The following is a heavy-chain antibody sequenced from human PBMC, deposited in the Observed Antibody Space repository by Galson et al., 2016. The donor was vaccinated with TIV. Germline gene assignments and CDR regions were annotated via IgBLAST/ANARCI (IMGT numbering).Heavy chain of an antibody. CDR3: ASFNTKDAFDS. CDR2: IRSGSGDGTT. Sequence: SLRLSCAASGFNFDVRWMSWLRQVPGKELEWVGRIRSGSGDGTTDYAATGKGRFTISRDDSKDTLYLQMNNLKIEDTAVYYCASFNTKDAFDSGCQGTLVIVSS. V-gene: IGHV3-15*01. J-gene: IGHJ4*02. CDR1: GFNFDVRW. D-gene: IGHD2/OR15-2a*01.